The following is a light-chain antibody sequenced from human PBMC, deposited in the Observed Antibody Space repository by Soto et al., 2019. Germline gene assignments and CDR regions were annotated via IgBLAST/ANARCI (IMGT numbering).Light chain of an antibody. CDR1: QSVDND. CDR3: QQYNNWPLT. V-gene: IGKV3D-15*01. Sequence: EIVMTQSPATLSVSPGDRATLSCRASQSVDNDLAWYQQKPGQPPRLLIYDASTRATGIPARFSGSQSGTEFTLTISSLLSEDFAVYSCQQYNNWPLTYGGGPRWRSN. J-gene: IGKJ4*01. CDR2: DAS.